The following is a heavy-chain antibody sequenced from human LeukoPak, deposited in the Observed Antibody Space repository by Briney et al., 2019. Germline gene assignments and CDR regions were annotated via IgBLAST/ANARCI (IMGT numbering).Heavy chain of an antibody. CDR1: GYSFTSYW. V-gene: IGHV5-51*01. J-gene: IGHJ5*02. D-gene: IGHD5-18*01. CDR3: ACREFYSPWPGP. Sequence: GESLRISCKGSGYSFTSYWIGWVRQTPGKGLEWMGVIYPGDSRTRYNPSFEGQVTISADKSINTAYLQWSSLKASDTAMYYCACREFYSPWPGPWGQGTLVTVSS. CDR2: IYPGDSRT.